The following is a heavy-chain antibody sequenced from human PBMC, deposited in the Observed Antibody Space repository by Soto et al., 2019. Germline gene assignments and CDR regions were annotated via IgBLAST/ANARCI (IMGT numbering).Heavy chain of an antibody. CDR3: ARGTTILWFGEFPQMELQKKWFDP. Sequence: GASVKVSCKASGGTFSSYAIIWVRQAPGQGLEWMGGINPNSGGTNYAQKFQGWVTMTRDTSISTAYMELSRLRSDDTAVYYCARGTTILWFGEFPQMELQKKWFDPWGQGTLVTVSS. D-gene: IGHD3-10*01. CDR2: INPNSGGT. V-gene: IGHV1-2*04. CDR1: GGTFSSYA. J-gene: IGHJ5*02.